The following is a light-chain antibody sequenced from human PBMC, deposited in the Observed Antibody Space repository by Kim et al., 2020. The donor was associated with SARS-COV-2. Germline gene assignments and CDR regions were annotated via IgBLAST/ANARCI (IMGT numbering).Light chain of an antibody. CDR3: SSYTSSSSVV. Sequence: GHSITISCTGASSDVGAYNYVSWYQQHPGKAPKLMIYDVSNRPSGVSNRFSGSKSGNTASLTISGLQAEDEADYYCSSYTSSSSVVFGGGTQLTVL. V-gene: IGLV2-14*03. CDR1: SSDVGAYNY. CDR2: DVS. J-gene: IGLJ2*01.